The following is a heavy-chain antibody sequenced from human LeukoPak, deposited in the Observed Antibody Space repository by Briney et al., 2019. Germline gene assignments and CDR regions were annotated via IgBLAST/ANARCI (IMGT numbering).Heavy chain of an antibody. V-gene: IGHV4-59*12. Sequence: SETLSLTCTVSGDSISSYYWTWIRQPPGKGLEWIGYIYYSGSTNYNPSLKSRVTISADTSKNQFSLRLNSVTAADTAVYYCASHSGGYAYWGQGTLVTVSS. CDR1: GDSISSYY. J-gene: IGHJ4*02. CDR2: IYYSGST. CDR3: ASHSGGYAY. D-gene: IGHD5-12*01.